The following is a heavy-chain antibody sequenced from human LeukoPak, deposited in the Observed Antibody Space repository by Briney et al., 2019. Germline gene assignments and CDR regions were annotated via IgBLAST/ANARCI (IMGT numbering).Heavy chain of an antibody. CDR3: SRQVVGNDY. V-gene: IGHV4-34*01. J-gene: IGHJ4*02. Sequence: KPSETLSLTCAVYGESSFSSYCWSWIRQTPGGALEWIGEINHSGYTNYNPSLKSRVTLSIDTSKNQFSLRLNSVTAADTAVYYCSRQVVGNDYWGQGTLVTVSS. CDR2: INHSGYT. CDR1: GESSFSSYC. D-gene: IGHD3-22*01.